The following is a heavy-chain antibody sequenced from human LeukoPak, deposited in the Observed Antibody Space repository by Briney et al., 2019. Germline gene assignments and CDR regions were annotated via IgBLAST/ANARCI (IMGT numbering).Heavy chain of an antibody. J-gene: IGHJ5*02. D-gene: IGHD6-13*01. CDR3: ANAYSSSWYWFDP. CDR1: GGSFSGYY. Sequence: SSETLSLTCAVYGGSFSGYYWSWIRQPPGKGLEWIGEINHSGSTNYNPSLKSRVTISVDTSKNQFSLKLSSVTAADAAVYYCANAYSSSWYWFDPWGQGTLVTVSS. V-gene: IGHV4-34*01. CDR2: INHSGST.